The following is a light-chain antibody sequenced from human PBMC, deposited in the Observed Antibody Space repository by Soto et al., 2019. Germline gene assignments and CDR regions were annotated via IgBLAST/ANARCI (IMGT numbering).Light chain of an antibody. V-gene: IGLV2-14*03. J-gene: IGLJ1*01. Sequence: QSALTQPASVSGSPGQSITISCTGTSSDVGGYNYVSWYQQHPGKAPKLMIYDVSNRPSGVSNRFSGSKFGNTASLTISGLQTEDESDYYCSSYTGSSTYVFGTGTKATVL. CDR1: SSDVGGYNY. CDR3: SSYTGSSTYV. CDR2: DVS.